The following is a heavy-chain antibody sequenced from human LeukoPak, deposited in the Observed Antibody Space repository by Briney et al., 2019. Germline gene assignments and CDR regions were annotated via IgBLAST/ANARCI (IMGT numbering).Heavy chain of an antibody. CDR3: ARDHNYAFDN. V-gene: IGHV3-48*01. Sequence: GGSLRLSCAASGFTVSHYSMNWVRQAPGKGLEWISYVGISSGNTKYADSVKGRFTISGDSAKNSVYLQMNSLRVEDTAVYYCARDHNYAFDNWGQGTLVTVSS. CDR1: GFTVSHYS. CDR2: VGISSGNT. J-gene: IGHJ4*02. D-gene: IGHD1-20*01.